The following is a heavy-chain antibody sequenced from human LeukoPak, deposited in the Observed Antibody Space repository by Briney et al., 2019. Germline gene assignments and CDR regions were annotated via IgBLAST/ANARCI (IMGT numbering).Heavy chain of an antibody. V-gene: IGHV4-59*01. CDR2: IYYSGST. Sequence: PSETLSLTCTVSGGSISSYYWSWIRQPPGKGLEWIGYIYYSGSTNYNPSLKSRVTISVDTSKNQFSLKLSSVTAADTAVYYCARGYSGYEWGLDYWGQGTLVTVSS. CDR3: ARGYSGYEWGLDY. J-gene: IGHJ4*02. D-gene: IGHD5-12*01. CDR1: GGSISSYY.